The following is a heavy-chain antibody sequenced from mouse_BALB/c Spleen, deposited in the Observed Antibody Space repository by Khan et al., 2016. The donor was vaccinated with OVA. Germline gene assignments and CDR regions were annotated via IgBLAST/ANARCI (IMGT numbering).Heavy chain of an antibody. D-gene: IGHD1-1*01. CDR2: IYYSGTI. CDR3: ARDEYYGYWYFDV. J-gene: IGHJ1*01. V-gene: IGHV3-5*02. CDR1: GISITTRNYR. Sequence: VQLKESGPGLVKPSQTVSLTCTVTGISITTRNYRWSRIRQFPGNKLEWIGYIYYSGTITYNPSLTSRATITRDTSKNQFFLEMNSLTAEDTATYYCARDEYYGYWYFDVWGAGTTVTVSS.